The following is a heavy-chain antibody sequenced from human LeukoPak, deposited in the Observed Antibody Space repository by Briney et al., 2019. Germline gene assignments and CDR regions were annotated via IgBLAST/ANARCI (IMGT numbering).Heavy chain of an antibody. D-gene: IGHD6-13*01. V-gene: IGHV3-7*01. Sequence: GGSLRLSCAASGFTFSTYWMSWVRRAPGKGLEWVANIKQDGSEKYYVDSVKGRFTISRDNAKNSLYLQMNSLRAEDTAMYYWARDSAGNHYWGQGTLVNVSS. J-gene: IGHJ4*02. CDR3: ARDSAGNHY. CDR2: IKQDGSEK. CDR1: GFTFSTYW.